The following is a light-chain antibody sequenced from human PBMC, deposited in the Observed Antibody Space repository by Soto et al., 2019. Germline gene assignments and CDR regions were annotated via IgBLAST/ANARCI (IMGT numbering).Light chain of an antibody. CDR1: QSISSK. CDR3: QQYGSSSIT. CDR2: GAS. J-gene: IGKJ5*01. Sequence: RVMTQFTATLSVSTGERATLSCRASQSISSKLAWYQQNPGQAPWLLIYGASSRATGIPDRFSGSGSGTDFTLTISRLEPEDFAVYYCQQYGSSSITFGQGTRLEIK. V-gene: IGKV3-20*01.